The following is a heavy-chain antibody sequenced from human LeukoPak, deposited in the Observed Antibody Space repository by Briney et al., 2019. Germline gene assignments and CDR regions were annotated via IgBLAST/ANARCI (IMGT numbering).Heavy chain of an antibody. D-gene: IGHD2-2*02. CDR3: ARDIHHYYYGMDV. CDR1: GFTVSSNY. Sequence: GGSLRLSCAASGFTVSSNYMSWVRQAPGKGLEWVSVIYSGGSTYYTDSVKGRFTISRDNSKDTLYLQMNSLRAEDTAVYYCARDIHHYYYGMDVWGQGTTVTVSS. V-gene: IGHV3-53*01. CDR2: IYSGGST. J-gene: IGHJ6*02.